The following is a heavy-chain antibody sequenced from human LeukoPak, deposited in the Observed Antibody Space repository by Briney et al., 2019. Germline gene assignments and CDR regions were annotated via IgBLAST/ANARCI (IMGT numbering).Heavy chain of an antibody. V-gene: IGHV1-69*13. D-gene: IGHD6-6*01. J-gene: IGHJ6*02. CDR3: ARLDEYSSSSRYYGMDV. Sequence: SVKVSCKASGGTFISYGISWVRQAPGQGLEWMGGIIPIFGTANYAQKFQGRVTITADESTSTAYMELSSLRSEDTAVYYCARLDEYSSSSRYYGMDVWGQGTTVTVSS. CDR2: IIPIFGTA. CDR1: GGTFISYG.